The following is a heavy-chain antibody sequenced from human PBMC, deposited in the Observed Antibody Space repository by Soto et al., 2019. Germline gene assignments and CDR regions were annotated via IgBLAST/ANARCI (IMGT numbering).Heavy chain of an antibody. CDR1: CFTFGGNA. J-gene: IGHJ6*01. D-gene: IGHD1-1*01. CDR3: TSAALEPTGTTHYYYGLDV. CDR2: IRSQAYGVRI. V-gene: IGHV3-49*04. Sequence: GGFLGLSGIHACFTFGGNAMSLVGPAAGKGLDLAGLIRSQAYGVRIEYAASVKGRFTISRDDSKSIAYLQMNSLKTEDTAVYYCTSAALEPTGTTHYYYGLDVWGQGTTVPVSP.